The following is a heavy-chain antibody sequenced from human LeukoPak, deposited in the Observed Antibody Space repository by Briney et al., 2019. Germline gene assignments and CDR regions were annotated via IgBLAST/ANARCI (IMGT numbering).Heavy chain of an antibody. J-gene: IGHJ6*02. Sequence: SETLSLTCTVSGGSISSGDYYWSWIRQPPGKGLEWIGYIYYSGSTYYNPSLKSRVTISVDTSKNQFSLKLSSVTAADTAVYYCARGATTWEVFYGMDVWGQGTTVTVSS. V-gene: IGHV4-30-4*01. CDR3: ARGATTWEVFYGMDV. CDR1: GGSISSGDYY. CDR2: IYYSGST. D-gene: IGHD1-26*01.